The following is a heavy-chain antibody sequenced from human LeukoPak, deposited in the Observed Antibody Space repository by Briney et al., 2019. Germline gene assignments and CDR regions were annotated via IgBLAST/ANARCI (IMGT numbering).Heavy chain of an antibody. J-gene: IGHJ6*03. CDR1: GFTFSSYS. CDR3: ATTYYDFWSGPPHMDV. Sequence: AGGSLRLSCAASGFTFSSYSMIWVRQAPGKGLEWVSYISSSSSSIYYADSVKGRFTISRDNAKNSLYLQLNSLRAEDTAVYYCATTYYDFWSGPPHMDVWGKGTTVTVSS. CDR2: ISSSSSSI. V-gene: IGHV3-48*01. D-gene: IGHD3-3*01.